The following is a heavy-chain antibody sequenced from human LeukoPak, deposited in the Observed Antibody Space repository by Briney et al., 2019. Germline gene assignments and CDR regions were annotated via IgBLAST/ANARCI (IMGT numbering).Heavy chain of an antibody. CDR1: GGSISSYY. V-gene: IGHV4-59*01. Sequence: SETLSLTCTVSGGSISSYYWSWIRQPPGKGLEWIGYIYYSGSTYYNPSLKSRVTISVDTSKNQFSLKLSSVTAADTAVYYCARYSNYVHYYYYGMDVWGQGTTVTVSS. D-gene: IGHD4-11*01. CDR2: IYYSGST. CDR3: ARYSNYVHYYYYGMDV. J-gene: IGHJ6*02.